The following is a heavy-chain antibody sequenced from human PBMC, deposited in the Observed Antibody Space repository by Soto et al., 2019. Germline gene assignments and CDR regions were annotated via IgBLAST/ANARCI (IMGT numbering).Heavy chain of an antibody. Sequence: GESLKISCKGSGYSFTSYWIGWVHQMPGKGLEWMGIIYPGDSDTRYSPSFQGQVTISADKSISTAYLQWSSLKASDTAMYYCAVTDRYSSGWYPFDYWGQGTLVTVSS. V-gene: IGHV5-51*07. J-gene: IGHJ4*02. CDR1: GYSFTSYW. CDR3: AVTDRYSSGWYPFDY. D-gene: IGHD6-19*01. CDR2: IYPGDSDT.